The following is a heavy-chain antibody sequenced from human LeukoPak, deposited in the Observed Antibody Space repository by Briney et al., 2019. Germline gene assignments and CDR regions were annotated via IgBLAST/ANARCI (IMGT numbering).Heavy chain of an antibody. J-gene: IGHJ3*02. CDR3: ARAKRRYSYAPDASDI. CDR2: ISAYNGNT. Sequence: ASVKVSCKASGYTFTSYGISWVRQAPGQGLEWMGWISAYNGNTNYAQKLQGRVTMTTDTSTSTAYMELRSLRSDDTAVYYCARAKRRYSYAPDASDIWGQGTMVTVSS. CDR1: GYTFTSYG. D-gene: IGHD5-18*01. V-gene: IGHV1-18*01.